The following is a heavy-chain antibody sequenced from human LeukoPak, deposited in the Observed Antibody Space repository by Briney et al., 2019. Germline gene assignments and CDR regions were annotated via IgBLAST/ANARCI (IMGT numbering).Heavy chain of an antibody. CDR3: ARDHSGTNYVMD. D-gene: IGHD4/OR15-4a*01. J-gene: IGHJ4*02. V-gene: IGHV4-59*01. CDR1: GGSISSYY. CDR2: IYYSGST. Sequence: SETLSPTCTVSGGSISSYYWSWIRQPPGKGLEWIGYIYYSGSTNYNPSLKSRVTISVDTSKSQFSLKLRSVTAADTAVYYCARDHSGTNYVMDWGQGTLVTVSS.